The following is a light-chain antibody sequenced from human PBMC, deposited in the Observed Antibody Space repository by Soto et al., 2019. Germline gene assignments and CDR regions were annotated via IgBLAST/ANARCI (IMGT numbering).Light chain of an antibody. CDR3: SSYRSSNTPVV. J-gene: IGLJ2*01. CDR1: SSDVGSHNT. Sequence: QSALTQPASVSGSPGQSITIPCTGTSSDVGSHNTVSWYQQHPGKAPKLMIYDVTNRPSGVSYRFSGSKSGNTASLTISGLQAEDEADYYCSSYRSSNTPVVFGGGTKHTVL. CDR2: DVT. V-gene: IGLV2-14*01.